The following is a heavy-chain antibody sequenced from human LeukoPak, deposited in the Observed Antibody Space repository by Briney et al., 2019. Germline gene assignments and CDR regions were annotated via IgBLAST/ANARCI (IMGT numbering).Heavy chain of an antibody. D-gene: IGHD2-2*01. V-gene: IGHV4-34*01. CDR1: GGSFTGYY. CDR3: ARGGQEWVRSTCCDP. Sequence: PSETLSLTCAVYGGSFTGYYWSWIRQPPGQGLEWIGEINHSGSTNYNPSLKSRVTISVDTSKHQFSLKLSSVTAADTAVYYCARGGQEWVRSTCCDPSGQGARVTVSS. J-gene: IGHJ5*02. CDR2: INHSGST.